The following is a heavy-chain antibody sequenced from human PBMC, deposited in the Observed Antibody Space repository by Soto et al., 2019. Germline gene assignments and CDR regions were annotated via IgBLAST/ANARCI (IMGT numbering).Heavy chain of an antibody. V-gene: IGHV1-3*01. CDR1: GYTFTSYA. J-gene: IGHJ4*02. D-gene: IGHD1-26*01. CDR2: INAGNGNT. CDR3: ARDLSGSYYPHSDY. Sequence: ASVKVSCKASGYTFTSYAMHWVRQAPGQRLEWMGWINAGNGNTKYSQKFQGRVTITRDTSASTAYMELSSLRSEDTAVYYCARDLSGSYYPHSDYWGQGTLVTVSS.